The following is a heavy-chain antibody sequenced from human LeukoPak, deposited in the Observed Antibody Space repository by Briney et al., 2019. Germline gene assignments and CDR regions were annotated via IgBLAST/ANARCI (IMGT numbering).Heavy chain of an antibody. Sequence: GASVKVSCKASGYTFTSYGISWVRQAPGQGLEWMGWISAYNGNTNYAQKLQGRVTMTTDTSTSTAYMELRSLRSDDTAVYYCARGYDILTGYGSDAFDIWGQGTMVTVSS. V-gene: IGHV1-18*01. J-gene: IGHJ3*02. CDR1: GYTFTSYG. CDR3: ARGYDILTGYGSDAFDI. D-gene: IGHD3-9*01. CDR2: ISAYNGNT.